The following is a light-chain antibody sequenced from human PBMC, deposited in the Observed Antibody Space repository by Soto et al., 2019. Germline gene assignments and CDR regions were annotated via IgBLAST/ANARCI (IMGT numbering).Light chain of an antibody. CDR1: SGHSTYI. J-gene: IGLJ3*02. Sequence: QSVLTQSSSASASLGSSVKLTCTLSSGHSTYIIAWHQQQPGKAPRYLMKLEGSGSYNKGSEVPDRFSGSSSGADRYLTISHLQFEDEADYYCETWDFNTRVFGGGTKLTVL. CDR3: ETWDFNTRV. CDR2: LEGSGSY. V-gene: IGLV4-60*02.